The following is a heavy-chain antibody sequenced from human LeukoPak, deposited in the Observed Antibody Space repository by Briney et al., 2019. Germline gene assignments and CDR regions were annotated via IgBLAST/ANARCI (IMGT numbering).Heavy chain of an antibody. V-gene: IGHV1-69*13. CDR3: ARNANYYDSSGYYRTPWYFDL. CDR1: GYTFTSYY. Sequence: GASVKVSCKASGYTFTSYYMHWVRQAPGQGLEWMGGIIPIFGTANYAQKFQGRVTITADESTSTAYMELSSLRSEDTAVYYCARNANYYDSSGYYRTPWYFDLWGRGTLVTVSS. D-gene: IGHD3-22*01. CDR2: IIPIFGTA. J-gene: IGHJ2*01.